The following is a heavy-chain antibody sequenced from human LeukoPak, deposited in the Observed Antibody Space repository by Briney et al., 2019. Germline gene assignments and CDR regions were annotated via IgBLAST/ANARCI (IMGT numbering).Heavy chain of an antibody. CDR3: ARGRHPGPTCISEY. CDR1: GYTFTSYD. D-gene: IGHD1-14*01. J-gene: IGHJ4*02. CDR2: MNPNSGNT. Sequence: GASVKVSRKASGYTFTSYDINWVRQATGQGLEWMGWMNPNSGNTGYAQKFQGRVTMTRNTSISTAYMELSSLTSEDTAVYYCARGRHPGPTCISEYWGQATLVTVSS. V-gene: IGHV1-8*01.